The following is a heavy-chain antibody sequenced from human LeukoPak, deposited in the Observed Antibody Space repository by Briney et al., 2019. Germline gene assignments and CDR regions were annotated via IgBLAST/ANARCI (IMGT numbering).Heavy chain of an antibody. CDR2: IYYSGST. Sequence: SETLSLTCTVSGGSISSSSYYWGWIRQPPGKGLAWIGSIYYSGSTYYNPSLKSRVTISVDTSKNQFSLKLSSVTAADTAVYYCARQHSSSWSDWFDPWGQGTLVTVSS. V-gene: IGHV4-39*01. J-gene: IGHJ5*02. D-gene: IGHD6-13*01. CDR1: GGSISSSSYY. CDR3: ARQHSSSWSDWFDP.